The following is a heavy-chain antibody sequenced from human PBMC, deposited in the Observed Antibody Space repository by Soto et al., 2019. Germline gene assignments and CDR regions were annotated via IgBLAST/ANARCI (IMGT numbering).Heavy chain of an antibody. J-gene: IGHJ5*02. Sequence: ASVNGSCNASAYTFTSYXMHWVRQAPGQRLEWMGWINAGNGNTKYSQKFQGRVAITRDTSASTAYMELSSLRSEDTAVYYCARGYCSGGSCYRWFDPWGQGTLVTVSS. CDR1: AYTFTSYX. CDR2: INAGNGNT. D-gene: IGHD2-15*01. CDR3: ARGYCSGGSCYRWFDP. V-gene: IGHV1-3*01.